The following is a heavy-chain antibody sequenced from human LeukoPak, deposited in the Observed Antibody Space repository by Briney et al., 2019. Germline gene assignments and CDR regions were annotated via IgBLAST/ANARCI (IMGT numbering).Heavy chain of an antibody. CDR3: ARGWSNGIAVAGQFDY. Sequence: SVKVSCKASGGTFSSYAISWVRQAPGQGLEWMGGIIPIFGTANYAQKFQGRVTITTDESTSTAYMELSSLRSEDTAVYYCARGWSNGIAVAGQFDYWGQGTLVTVSS. CDR2: IIPIFGTA. CDR1: GGTFSSYA. V-gene: IGHV1-69*05. J-gene: IGHJ4*02. D-gene: IGHD6-19*01.